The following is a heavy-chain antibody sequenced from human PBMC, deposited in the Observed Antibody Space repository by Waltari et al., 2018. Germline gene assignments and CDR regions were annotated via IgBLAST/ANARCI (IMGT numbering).Heavy chain of an antibody. Sequence: HVQLVQSGAEGKKPGSSVKVSCKASGAPFGGSGISRVRLAPGQGLEWMGVIIPMFGIPEYSQKFQDRLTITADESTSTAYMELSSLSSEDTAIYYCARHELGISQYYYNMYVWGQGTTVTISS. CDR2: IIPMFGIP. D-gene: IGHD3-16*01. CDR3: ARHELGISQYYYNMYV. CDR1: GAPFGGSG. J-gene: IGHJ6*02. V-gene: IGHV1-69*12.